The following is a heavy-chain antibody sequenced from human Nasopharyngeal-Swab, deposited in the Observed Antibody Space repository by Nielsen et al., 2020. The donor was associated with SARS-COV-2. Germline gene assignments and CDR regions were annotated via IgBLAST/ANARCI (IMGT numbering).Heavy chain of an antibody. CDR1: GYTFTSYA. CDR2: INTNTGNP. D-gene: IGHD2-2*01. CDR3: AREGDIVVVTSPAGFDP. V-gene: IGHV7-4-1*02. Sequence: ASVKVSCKASGYTFTSYAMNWVRQAPGQGLEWMGWINTNTGNPTYAQGFTGRFVFSLDTSVSTAYLQISSLKAEDTAVYYRAREGDIVVVTSPAGFDPWGQGTLVTVSS. J-gene: IGHJ5*02.